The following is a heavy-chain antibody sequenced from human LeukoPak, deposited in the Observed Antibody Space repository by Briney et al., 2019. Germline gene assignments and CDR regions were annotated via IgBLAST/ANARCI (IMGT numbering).Heavy chain of an antibody. CDR1: GFTFSSYS. CDR3: ARETYYYDSSGYDNGDY. CDR2: ISSSSSTI. Sequence: GGSLRLSCAASGFTFSSYSMNWVRQAPGKGLEWVSYISSSSSTIYYADSVKGRFTISRDNAKNSLYLQMNSLRAEDTAVYYCARETYYYDSSGYDNGDYWGQGTLVTVSS. D-gene: IGHD3-22*01. V-gene: IGHV3-48*04. J-gene: IGHJ4*02.